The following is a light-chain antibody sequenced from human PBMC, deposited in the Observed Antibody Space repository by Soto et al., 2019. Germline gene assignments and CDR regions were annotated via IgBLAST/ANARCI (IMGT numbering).Light chain of an antibody. Sequence: QSALTQPPSASGSPGQSVTVSCTGTSSDVGGCNYVSWYQQHPDKAPKLMIYDVNQRPSGVPDRFSGSKSGNTASLTVSGLQAEDEADYYCSSYAGTHVVFGTGTKLTVL. J-gene: IGLJ1*01. V-gene: IGLV2-8*01. CDR1: SSDVGGCNY. CDR2: DVN. CDR3: SSYAGTHVV.